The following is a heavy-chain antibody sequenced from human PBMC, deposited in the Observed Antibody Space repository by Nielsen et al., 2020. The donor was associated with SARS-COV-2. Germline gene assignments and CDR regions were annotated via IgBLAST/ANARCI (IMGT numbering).Heavy chain of an antibody. Sequence: GESLKISCKASGDGLSSYWIGWVRQMPGKGPEWMGRIDPSDSYINYSPSFQGHVTISADKSISTAYLQWSSLKASDTAMYYCARHSNYYGSGTMSGWFDPWGQGTLVTVSS. CDR3: ARHSNYYGSGTMSGWFDP. D-gene: IGHD3-10*01. CDR2: IDPSDSYI. V-gene: IGHV5-10-1*01. J-gene: IGHJ5*02. CDR1: GDGLSSYW.